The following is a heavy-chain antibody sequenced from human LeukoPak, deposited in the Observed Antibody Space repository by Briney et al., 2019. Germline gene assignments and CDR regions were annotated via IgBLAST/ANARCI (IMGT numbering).Heavy chain of an antibody. Sequence: ASVKVSCKASGYTFTGYYMHWVRQAPGQGLEWMGWINPNSGGTNYAQKFQGRVTMTRDTSISTAYMELSRLRSDDTAVYYCMYYYGSGSYSQNDYWGQGTLVTVSS. CDR2: INPNSGGT. CDR1: GYTFTGYY. CDR3: MYYYGSGSYSQNDY. D-gene: IGHD3-10*01. J-gene: IGHJ4*02. V-gene: IGHV1-2*02.